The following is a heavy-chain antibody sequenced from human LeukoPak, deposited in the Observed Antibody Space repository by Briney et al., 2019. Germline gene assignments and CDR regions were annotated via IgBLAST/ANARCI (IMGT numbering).Heavy chain of an antibody. V-gene: IGHV3-30*03. D-gene: IGHD3-22*01. CDR1: GFTFSSYA. CDR3: ASPDYYDSSGEAFQH. J-gene: IGHJ1*01. CDR2: ISYDGSNK. Sequence: GGSLRLSCAASGFTFSSYAMSWVRQAPNKGLEWVAVISYDGSNKYYADSVKGRFTISRDNSKNTLYLQMNSLRAEDTAVYYCASPDYYDSSGEAFQHWGQGTLVTVSS.